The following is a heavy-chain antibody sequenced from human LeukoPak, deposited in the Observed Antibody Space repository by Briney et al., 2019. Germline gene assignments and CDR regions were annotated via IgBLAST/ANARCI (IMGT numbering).Heavy chain of an antibody. D-gene: IGHD3-16*01. J-gene: IGHJ4*02. CDR2: INSDGRTT. CDR1: GFTFSTYW. Sequence: GGSLRLSCAASGFTFSTYWMHWVRQGPGEGVVGVSRINSDGRTTDYADSVRGRFTISRDNAKNTLYLQMNSLRAEDTAVYYCTKGVLGGTQSVSAGLDSWGLGILVTVSS. V-gene: IGHV3-74*01. CDR3: TKGVLGGTQSVSAGLDS.